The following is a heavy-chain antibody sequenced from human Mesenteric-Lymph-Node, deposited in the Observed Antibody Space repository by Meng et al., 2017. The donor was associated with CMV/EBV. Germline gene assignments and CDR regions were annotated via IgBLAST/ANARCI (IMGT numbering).Heavy chain of an antibody. D-gene: IGHD3-16*01. V-gene: IGHV4-4*02. Sequence: CGVSGDSIIISDWWSWVRQPPGKGLEWIGEIFHSGSANYNPSLRGGVTMSVDTSKNQFFLTLTSVTAADTAVYYCARELRGSWFDSWGQGTLVTVSS. CDR1: GDSIIISDW. J-gene: IGHJ5*01. CDR3: ARELRGSWFDS. CDR2: IFHSGSA.